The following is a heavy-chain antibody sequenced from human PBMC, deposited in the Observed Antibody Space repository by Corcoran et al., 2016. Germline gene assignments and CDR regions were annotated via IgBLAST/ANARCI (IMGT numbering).Heavy chain of an antibody. CDR1: GYSFTSYW. CDR3: ARHAYYYGSGSYYNGEILDV. CDR2: IYPGDSDT. V-gene: IGHV5-51*01. Sequence: EVQLVQSGAEVKKPGESLKISCKGSGYSFTSYWIGWVRQMPGKGLEWMGIIYPGDSDTRYSPSFQGQVTISADKSISTAYLQWTSLKASDTAMYYCARHAYYYGSGSYYNGEILDVWGQGTTVTVSS. D-gene: IGHD3-10*01. J-gene: IGHJ6*02.